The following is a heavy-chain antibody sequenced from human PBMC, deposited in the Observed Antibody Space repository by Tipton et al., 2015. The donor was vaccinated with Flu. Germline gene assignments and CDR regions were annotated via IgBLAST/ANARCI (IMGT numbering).Heavy chain of an antibody. D-gene: IGHD4-17*01. Sequence: TLSLTCSVSGASISDYYWNWIRQRPGKGLEWLAHIAYSGTTDYNSSLQSRLTVSADTSKNQFSLKLTSVTATDTAIYYCASAPTMTTFFFWGQGTLVTVSS. V-gene: IGHV4-59*08. CDR2: IAYSGTT. CDR1: GASISDYY. J-gene: IGHJ4*02. CDR3: ASAPTMTTFFF.